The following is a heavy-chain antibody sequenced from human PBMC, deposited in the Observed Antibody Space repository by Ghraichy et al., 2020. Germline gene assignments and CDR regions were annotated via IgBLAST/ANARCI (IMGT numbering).Heavy chain of an antibody. CDR1: GFTFSSYS. CDR2: ISSSSSYI. D-gene: IGHD2-2*01. V-gene: IGHV3-21*01. Sequence: GGSLRLSCAASGFTFSSYSMNWVRQAPGKGLEWVSSISSSSSYIYYADSVKGRFTISRDNAKNSLYLQMNSLRAEDTAVYYCARELCSSTSCYYFDYWGQGTLVTVSS. CDR3: ARELCSSTSCYYFDY. J-gene: IGHJ4*02.